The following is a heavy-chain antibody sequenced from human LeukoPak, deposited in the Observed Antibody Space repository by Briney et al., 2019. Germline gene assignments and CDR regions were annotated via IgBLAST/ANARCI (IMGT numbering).Heavy chain of an antibody. Sequence: SETLSLTCAVSGYSISSGHYWGWIRQPPGKGLEWIGSIYHSGSTYYNPSLKSRVTISVDTSKNQFSLKLSSVTAADTAVYYCARRGLYCSGGSCYSHAFDIWGQGTMVTVSS. CDR3: ARRGLYCSGGSCYSHAFDI. CDR1: GYSISSGHY. V-gene: IGHV4-38-2*01. J-gene: IGHJ3*02. D-gene: IGHD2-15*01. CDR2: IYHSGST.